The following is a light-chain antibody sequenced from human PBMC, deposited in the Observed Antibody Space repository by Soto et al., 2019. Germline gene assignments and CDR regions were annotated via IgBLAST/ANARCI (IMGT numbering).Light chain of an antibody. V-gene: IGKV3-15*01. CDR3: QQYNNWLWT. J-gene: IGKJ1*01. CDR2: GAS. Sequence: EIVMTQSPATLSVSPGERATLSCRASQSVNSNLVWYQQKPGQAPRLLIYGASTRATGIPGRFSGSGYGTEFTLTISSLLSEDFAVYYCQQYNNWLWTFGQGTKVEIK. CDR1: QSVNSN.